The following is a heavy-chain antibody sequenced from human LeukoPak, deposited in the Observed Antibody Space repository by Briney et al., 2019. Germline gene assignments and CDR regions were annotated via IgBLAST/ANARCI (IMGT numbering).Heavy chain of an antibody. V-gene: IGHV3-23*01. CDR2: ISGSGGST. Sequence: GSLRLSCAASGFTFSSYAMSWVRQAPGKGLERVSAISGSGGSTYYADSVKGRFTISRDNSKNTLYLQMNSLRAEDTALYYCAKGSYYDSSGTYYFDYWGQGTLVTVSS. CDR1: GFTFSSYA. J-gene: IGHJ4*02. CDR3: AKGSYYDSSGTYYFDY. D-gene: IGHD3-22*01.